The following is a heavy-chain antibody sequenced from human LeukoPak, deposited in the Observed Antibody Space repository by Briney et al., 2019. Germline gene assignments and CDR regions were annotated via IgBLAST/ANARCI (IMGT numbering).Heavy chain of an antibody. D-gene: IGHD3-3*01. Sequence: GESLKISCKGSGYSFTSYWIGGVRQMPGKGLEWMRIIYPGDSDTRYSPSFQGQVTISADKSISTAYLQWSSLKASDTAMYYCARPTYYDFWSGYYDRDVDAFDIWGQGTMVTVSS. CDR1: GYSFTSYW. V-gene: IGHV5-51*01. J-gene: IGHJ3*02. CDR2: IYPGDSDT. CDR3: ARPTYYDFWSGYYDRDVDAFDI.